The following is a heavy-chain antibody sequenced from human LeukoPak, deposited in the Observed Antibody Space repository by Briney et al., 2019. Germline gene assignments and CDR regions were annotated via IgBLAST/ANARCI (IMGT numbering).Heavy chain of an antibody. D-gene: IGHD3-22*01. V-gene: IGHV4-34*01. Sequence: SETLSLTCAVYGGSFSGYYWSWIRQPPGKGLEWIGEINHSGSTNYNPSLKSRVTISVDRSKNQFSLKLSSVTAADTAVYYCARHTRPNYYDSSGYYSDAFDIWGQGTMVTVSS. CDR2: INHSGST. CDR3: ARHTRPNYYDSSGYYSDAFDI. J-gene: IGHJ3*02. CDR1: GGSFSGYY.